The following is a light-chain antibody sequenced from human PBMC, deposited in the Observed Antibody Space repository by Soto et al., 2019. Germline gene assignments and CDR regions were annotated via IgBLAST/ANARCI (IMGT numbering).Light chain of an antibody. CDR3: QQYGSSPQYT. CDR1: QSVSSSY. CDR2: GAS. V-gene: IGKV3-20*01. J-gene: IGKJ2*01. Sequence: EIVLTQSPGTLSLSPGERATLSCRASQSVSSSYLAWYQHKAGQGPRLLIYGASSRATGIPDRFSGSGSGTDFTLTISRLEPEDFAVYYCQQYGSSPQYTFGQGTKLEIK.